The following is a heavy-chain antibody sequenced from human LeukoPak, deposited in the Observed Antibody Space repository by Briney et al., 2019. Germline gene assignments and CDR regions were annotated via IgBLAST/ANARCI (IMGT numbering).Heavy chain of an antibody. J-gene: IGHJ5*02. CDR1: GFTFSSYS. CDR3: ARAAAGTGNWFDP. CDR2: ISSSSSYI. Sequence: PGGSLRLSCAASGFTFSSYSMNWVRQAPGKGLGWVSSISSSSSYIYYADSVKGRFTISRDNAKNSLYLQMNSLRAEDTAVYYCARAAAGTGNWFDPWGQGTLVTVSS. V-gene: IGHV3-21*01. D-gene: IGHD6-13*01.